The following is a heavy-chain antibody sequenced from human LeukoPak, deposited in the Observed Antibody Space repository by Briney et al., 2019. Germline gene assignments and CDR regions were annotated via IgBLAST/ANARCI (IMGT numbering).Heavy chain of an antibody. D-gene: IGHD4-17*01. CDR2: ISAYNGNT. CDR3: ARDLRTTVTEVFDY. Sequence: GASVKVSCKAFGYTFSRYGVSWVRQAPGQGLEWMGWISAYNGNTNYAQKLQGRVTMTTDTSTSTAYMELRSLRSDDTAVYYCARDLRTTVTEVFDYWGQGTLVTVSS. CDR1: GYTFSRYG. V-gene: IGHV1-18*01. J-gene: IGHJ4*02.